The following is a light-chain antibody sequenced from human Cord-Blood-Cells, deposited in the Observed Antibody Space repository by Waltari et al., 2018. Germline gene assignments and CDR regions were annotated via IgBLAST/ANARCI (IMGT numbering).Light chain of an antibody. CDR1: QSVSSSY. CDR3: QQYGSSPRT. CDR2: GAS. V-gene: IGKV3-20*01. Sequence: EIVLTQSPGTLSLSPGERATLSCRASQSVSSSYLAWDQQKPGQAPRLLIHGASSRATGIPDRFSGSGSGTDFTLTISRLEPEDFAVYYCQQYGSSPRTFGQGTKVEIK. J-gene: IGKJ2*01.